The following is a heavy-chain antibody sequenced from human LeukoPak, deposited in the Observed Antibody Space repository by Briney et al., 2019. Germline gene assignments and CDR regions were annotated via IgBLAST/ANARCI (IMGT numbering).Heavy chain of an antibody. CDR2: ISGSGGST. J-gene: IGHJ4*02. Sequence: HSARSLRLSCAASGFTFSSYAMSWVRQPPGKGLEWVSAISGSGGSTYYAGSVKGRFTISRDNSKNTLYLQMDSLRAEDTAVYYCARWSGDSAFDYWGQGTLVTVSS. V-gene: IGHV3-23*01. CDR3: ARWSGDSAFDY. D-gene: IGHD3-10*02. CDR1: GFTFSSYA.